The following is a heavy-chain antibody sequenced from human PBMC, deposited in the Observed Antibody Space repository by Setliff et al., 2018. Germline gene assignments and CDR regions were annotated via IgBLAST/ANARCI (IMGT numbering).Heavy chain of an antibody. CDR1: GFPFSTYW. CDR2: IKQDGSEK. D-gene: IGHD2-21*01. Sequence: PGGSLRLSCAASGFPFSTYWLNWVRQAPGKGLEWVANIKQDGSEKYYVDSVKGRFTVSKDNPKNSLYLEMNSLRAGDTAVYYCARGGGGHIVVATFDFDIWGQGTKVTVSS. V-gene: IGHV3-7*01. J-gene: IGHJ3*02. CDR3: ARGGGGHIVVATFDFDI.